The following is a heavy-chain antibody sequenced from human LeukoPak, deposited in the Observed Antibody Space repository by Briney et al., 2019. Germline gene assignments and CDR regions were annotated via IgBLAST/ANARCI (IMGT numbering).Heavy chain of an antibody. V-gene: IGHV3-74*01. Sequence: PGGSLRLSCAASGFTFSSYWMHWVRQAPGKGLVWVSRINSDGSSTSYADSVKGRFTISRDNAKNTLYLQMNSLRAEDTAVYYCAKGGYSSGWYSDRGGHFDYWGQGTLVTVSS. CDR3: AKGGYSSGWYSDRGGHFDY. CDR1: GFTFSSYW. CDR2: INSDGSST. D-gene: IGHD6-19*01. J-gene: IGHJ4*02.